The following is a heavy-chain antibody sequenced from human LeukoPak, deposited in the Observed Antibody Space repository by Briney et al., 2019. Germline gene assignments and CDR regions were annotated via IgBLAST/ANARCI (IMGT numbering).Heavy chain of an antibody. CDR3: ARDVYGDYDAFDI. V-gene: IGHV3-21*01. CDR1: GFTFSCYS. Sequence: GGSLRLSCSASGFTFSCYSLNWVRPAAGKGLAWVSSISRSSSYIYYADSVKGRFTISRDNTKNSLYLQMNSLRAEDTAVYYCARDVYGDYDAFDIWGEGTMVTVSS. CDR2: ISRSSSYI. D-gene: IGHD4-17*01. J-gene: IGHJ3*02.